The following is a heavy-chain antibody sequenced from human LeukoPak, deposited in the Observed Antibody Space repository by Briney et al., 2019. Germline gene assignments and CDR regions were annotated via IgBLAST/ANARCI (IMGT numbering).Heavy chain of an antibody. V-gene: IGHV3-7*03. CDR1: GFTFSSYW. CDR3: ARDPVADVGSWLDP. J-gene: IGHJ5*02. Sequence: GGSLRLSCEASGFTFSSYWMSWVRQAPGKGLEWVANIKQDGSEKYYVDSVKGRFTISRDNAKNSLYLQMNSLRAEDTAVYYCARDPVADVGSWLDPWGQGTLVTVSS. CDR2: IKQDGSEK. D-gene: IGHD6-19*01.